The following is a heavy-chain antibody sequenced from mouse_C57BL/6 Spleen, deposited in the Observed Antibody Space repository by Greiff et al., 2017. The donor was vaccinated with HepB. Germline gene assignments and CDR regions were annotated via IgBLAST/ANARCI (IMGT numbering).Heavy chain of an antibody. D-gene: IGHD2-4*01. J-gene: IGHJ2*01. Sequence: QVQLKQSGAELARPGASVKLSCKASGYTFTSYGISWVKQRTGQGLEWIGEIYPRSGNTYYNEKFKGKATLTADKSSSTAYMELRSLTSEDSAVYFCARGRGYRNRDYDGVFDYWGQGTTLTVSS. CDR1: GYTFTSYG. V-gene: IGHV1-81*01. CDR3: ARGRGYRNRDYDGVFDY. CDR2: IYPRSGNT.